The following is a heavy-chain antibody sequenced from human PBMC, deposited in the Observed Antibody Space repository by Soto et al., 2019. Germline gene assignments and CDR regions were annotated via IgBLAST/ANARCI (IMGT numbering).Heavy chain of an antibody. CDR2: IYYSGNT. Sequence: SETLSLTCTVSGGSISSGDYYWIWIRQPPGKGLEWVGYIYYSGNTYYNPSLKSRITISVDTSTNHFFLKVNSVTAADTAVYYCARLLPSGGAFDIWGQGTMVT. D-gene: IGHD3-16*01. CDR3: ARLLPSGGAFDI. V-gene: IGHV4-30-4*01. CDR1: GGSISSGDYY. J-gene: IGHJ3*02.